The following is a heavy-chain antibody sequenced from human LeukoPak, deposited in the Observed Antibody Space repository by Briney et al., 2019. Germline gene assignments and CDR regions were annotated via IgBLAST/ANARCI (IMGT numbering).Heavy chain of an antibody. CDR1: GGSFSGYY. Sequence: PSETLSFTCAVYGGSFSGYYWSWIRQPPGKGLEWIGEINHSGSTNYNPSLKSRVTISVDTSKNQFSLKLSSVTAADAAVYYCARGNYDSSGYDWFDPWGQGTLVTVSS. CDR3: ARGNYDSSGYDWFDP. V-gene: IGHV4-34*01. CDR2: INHSGST. D-gene: IGHD3-22*01. J-gene: IGHJ5*02.